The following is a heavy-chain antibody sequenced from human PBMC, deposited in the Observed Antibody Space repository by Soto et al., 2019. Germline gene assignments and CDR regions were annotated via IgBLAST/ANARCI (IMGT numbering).Heavy chain of an antibody. J-gene: IGHJ4*02. Sequence: GGSLRLSCAASGFTFSSYGMHWVRQAPGKGLEWVAVISYDGSNKYYADSVKGRFTISRDNSKNTLYLQMNSLRAEDTAVYYCAKAGYYGSGSYPFDYWGQGTLVTVSS. CDR1: GFTFSSYG. CDR2: ISYDGSNK. D-gene: IGHD3-10*01. V-gene: IGHV3-30*18. CDR3: AKAGYYGSGSYPFDY.